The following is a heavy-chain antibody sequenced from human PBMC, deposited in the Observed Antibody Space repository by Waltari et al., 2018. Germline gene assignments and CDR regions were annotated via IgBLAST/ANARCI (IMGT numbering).Heavy chain of an antibody. D-gene: IGHD2-21*02. CDR3: ARNQVETALGY. CDR1: WVTVGKNY. Sequence: EVQLVESGGGLIQPGGSRERSCVAFWVTVGKNYMTWLRQGPGKGRELVSLIYSGSTTYYAASVRGRFTISRDGSKNTVYLQMNSLRAEDTAVYFCARNQVETALGYWGQGTLVTVSS. V-gene: IGHV3-53*01. CDR2: IYSGSTT. J-gene: IGHJ4*02.